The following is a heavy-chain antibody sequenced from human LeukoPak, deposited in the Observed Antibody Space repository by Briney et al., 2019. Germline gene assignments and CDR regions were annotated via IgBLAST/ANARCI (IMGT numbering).Heavy chain of an antibody. D-gene: IGHD5-12*01. Sequence: GGSLRLSCAASGFTFSSYAMNWVRQAPGKGLEWLSYIVSSSTTYYADSVKGRFTISRDNAKNSLYLQMNSLRAEDTAVYYCARVATRGFDYWGQGTLVTVSS. J-gene: IGHJ4*02. CDR3: ARVATRGFDY. CDR1: GFTFSSYA. V-gene: IGHV3-48*04. CDR2: IVSSSTT.